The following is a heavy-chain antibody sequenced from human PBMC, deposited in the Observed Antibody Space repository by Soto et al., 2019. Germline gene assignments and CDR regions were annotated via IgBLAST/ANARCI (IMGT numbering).Heavy chain of an antibody. Sequence: QVQLVESGGGVVQPGRSLRVSCAASGFTYTMHWVRQAPGKGLEWVAVISYDGGNKYYADSVKGRFTISRDNSKNTLYLQRNSLRAEDTALDYCARERVSHFDYWGQGILVTVSS. CDR2: ISYDGGNK. CDR3: ARERVSHFDY. D-gene: IGHD6-13*01. V-gene: IGHV3-30-3*01. CDR1: GFTYT. J-gene: IGHJ4*02.